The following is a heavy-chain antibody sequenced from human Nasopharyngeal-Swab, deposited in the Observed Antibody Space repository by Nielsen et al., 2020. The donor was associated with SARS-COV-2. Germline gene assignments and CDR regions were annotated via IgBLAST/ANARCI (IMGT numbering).Heavy chain of an antibody. CDR1: GFTFSNAW. CDR3: TLDIVVVPAAQTDY. J-gene: IGHJ4*02. CDR2: IKSKTDGGTT. D-gene: IGHD2-2*03. V-gene: IGHV3-15*01. Sequence: GGSLGLSCAASGFTFSNAWMSWVRQAPGKGLEWVGRIKSKTDGGTTDYAAPVKGRFTISRDDSKNTLYLQMNSLKTEDTAVYYCTLDIVVVPAAQTDYWGQGTLVTVSS.